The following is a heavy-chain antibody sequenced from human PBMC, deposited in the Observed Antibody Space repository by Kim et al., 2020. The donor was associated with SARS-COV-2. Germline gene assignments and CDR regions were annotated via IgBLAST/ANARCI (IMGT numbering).Heavy chain of an antibody. CDR1: GGSFSGYY. V-gene: IGHV4-34*01. J-gene: IGHJ4*02. Sequence: SETLSLTCAVSGGSFSGYYWSWIRKPPGKGLEWIGEINHSGSTNYYPSLQGRVTISVDTSKNQFSLKLSSVTAADTAVYYCSRGGWLATYYFDYWDQGTLVTVSS. CDR3: SRGGWLATYYFDY. D-gene: IGHD6-19*01. CDR2: INHSGST.